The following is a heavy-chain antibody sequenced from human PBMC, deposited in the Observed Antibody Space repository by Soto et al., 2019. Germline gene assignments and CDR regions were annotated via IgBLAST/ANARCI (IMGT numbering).Heavy chain of an antibody. J-gene: IGHJ5*02. Sequence: GASVEVCCKACGDAFTSYDINWVRQATGQGFEYLGWMNPNSGNTGYVKKFQGRVTMTRDTSMSTAYMELSSLRSEDTAVYYCERGIQHGDYSRWFDPRGPGTLVTVSS. D-gene: IGHD4-17*01. V-gene: IGHV1-8*01. CDR3: ERGIQHGDYSRWFDP. CDR1: GDAFTSYD. CDR2: MNPNSGNT.